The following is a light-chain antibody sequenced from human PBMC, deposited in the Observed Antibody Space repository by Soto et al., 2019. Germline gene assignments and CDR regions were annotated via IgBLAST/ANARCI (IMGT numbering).Light chain of an antibody. CDR1: SSDVGGYNY. CDR2: DVS. Sequence: QSALTQPASVSGSPGQSITNSCTGTSSDVGGYNYVSWYQQHPGKAPKLMIYDVSNRPSGVSNRFSGSKSGNTASLTISGLQAEDEADYCCSSYTSSSTLVFGTGTKLTVL. V-gene: IGLV2-14*01. CDR3: SSYTSSSTLV. J-gene: IGLJ1*01.